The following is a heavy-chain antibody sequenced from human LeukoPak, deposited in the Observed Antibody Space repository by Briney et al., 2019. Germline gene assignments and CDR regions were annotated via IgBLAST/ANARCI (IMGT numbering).Heavy chain of an antibody. V-gene: IGHV4-38-2*02. CDR1: GYSISSGYY. Sequence: PSETLSLTCSVSGYSISSGYYWGWIRQPPGKGLEWIGSIDHSGSTYYNPSLESRVTISVDTSKNQFSLRLNSVTAADTAVYYCARLPRGGSYDLDYWGQGTLVTVSS. CDR3: ARLPRGGSYDLDY. D-gene: IGHD1-26*01. J-gene: IGHJ4*02. CDR2: IDHSGST.